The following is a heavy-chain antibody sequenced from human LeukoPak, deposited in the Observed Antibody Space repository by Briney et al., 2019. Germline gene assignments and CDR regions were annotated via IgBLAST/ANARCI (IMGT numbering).Heavy chain of an antibody. Sequence: GGTLRLSCAASGFTFSSYAMSWVRQAPGKGLEWVSTISDSGGSTYYADSVKGRFTISRDNSKNTLYLQMNSLRAEDTAVYYCARGDVQLYMDVWGKGTTVTVSS. CDR2: ISDSGGST. J-gene: IGHJ6*03. D-gene: IGHD5-18*01. CDR1: GFTFSSYA. CDR3: ARGDVQLYMDV. V-gene: IGHV3-23*01.